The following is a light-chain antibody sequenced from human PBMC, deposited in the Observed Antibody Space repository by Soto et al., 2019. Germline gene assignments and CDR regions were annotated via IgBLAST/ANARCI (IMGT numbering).Light chain of an antibody. CDR1: QSISSY. J-gene: IGKJ5*01. CDR3: QQSYSTPHT. Sequence: DIQMAQSPSSLSASVGGRVTFPCRASQSISSYLNWYQQKPGKAPKLLIYAASSLQSGVPSRFSGSGSGTDFTLTISSLQPEDFATYYCQQSYSTPHTFGQGTRLEIK. V-gene: IGKV1-39*01. CDR2: AAS.